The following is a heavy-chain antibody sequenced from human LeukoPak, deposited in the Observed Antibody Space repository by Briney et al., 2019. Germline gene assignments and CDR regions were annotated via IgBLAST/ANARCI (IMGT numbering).Heavy chain of an antibody. Sequence: GGSLRLSCAASGLTFSSYVMHWVRQAPGKGLQWVAVIWYDGSNKYYGDSVKGRFTISRDNSKNTLYLQMNSLRAEDTAVYYCARVYGSGSYYLGYWGQGTLVTVSS. CDR3: ARVYGSGSYYLGY. V-gene: IGHV3-33*01. J-gene: IGHJ4*02. D-gene: IGHD3-10*01. CDR1: GLTFSSYV. CDR2: IWYDGSNK.